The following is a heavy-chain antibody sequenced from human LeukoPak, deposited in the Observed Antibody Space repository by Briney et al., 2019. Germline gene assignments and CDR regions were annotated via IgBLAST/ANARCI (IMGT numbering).Heavy chain of an antibody. CDR1: GYTFTGYY. CDR3: ARSPYSSSSVDYYYYMDV. D-gene: IGHD6-6*01. V-gene: IGHV1-2*02. J-gene: IGHJ6*03. Sequence: ASVKVSCKASGYTFTGYYMHWVRQAPGQGLEWMGWINPNSGGANYAQKFQGRVTMTRDTSISTAYMELSRPRSDDTAVYYCARSPYSSSSVDYYYYMDVWGKGTTVTVSS. CDR2: INPNSGGA.